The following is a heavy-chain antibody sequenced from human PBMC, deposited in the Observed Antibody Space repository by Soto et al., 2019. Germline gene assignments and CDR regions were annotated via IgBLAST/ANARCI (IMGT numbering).Heavy chain of an antibody. CDR3: AAVQMFYDFWSGYYAFDI. D-gene: IGHD3-3*01. CDR1: GFTFTSSA. V-gene: IGHV1-58*02. CDR2: IVVGSGNT. Sequence: GASVKVSCKASGFTFTSSAMQWVRQARGQRLEWIGWIVVGSGNTNYAQKFQERVTITRDMSTSTAYMELSSLRSEDTAVYYCAAVQMFYDFWSGYYAFDIWGQGTMVTVSS. J-gene: IGHJ3*02.